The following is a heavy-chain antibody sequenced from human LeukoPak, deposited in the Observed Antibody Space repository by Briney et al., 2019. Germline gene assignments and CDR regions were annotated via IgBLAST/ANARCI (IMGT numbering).Heavy chain of an antibody. Sequence: GGSLRLSCAGSGFTFSTDGMNWVRQAPGKGLEWVANIKQDGSEKYYVDSVKGRFTISRDNAKNSLYLQMNSLRAEDTAVYYCARPVYGDYQGEYFQHWGQGTLVTVSS. J-gene: IGHJ1*01. CDR2: IKQDGSEK. D-gene: IGHD4-17*01. CDR3: ARPVYGDYQGEYFQH. CDR1: GFTFSTDG. V-gene: IGHV3-7*01.